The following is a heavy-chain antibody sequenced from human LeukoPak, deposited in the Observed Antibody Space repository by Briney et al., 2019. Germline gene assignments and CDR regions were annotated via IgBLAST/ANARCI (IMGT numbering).Heavy chain of an antibody. J-gene: IGHJ4*02. CDR1: GYTFTGNH. V-gene: IGHV1-2*02. Sequence: ASVKVSCKASGYTFTGNHMHWVRQAPGQGLEWMGWINPNSGGTNYAQKFQGRVIMARDTSISTAYMELSRLGSDDTAVYYCARGGSTDSIHSCGGNCYFLDYWGQGTLVTVSS. CDR2: INPNSGGT. D-gene: IGHD2-21*02. CDR3: ARGGSTDSIHSCGGNCYFLDY.